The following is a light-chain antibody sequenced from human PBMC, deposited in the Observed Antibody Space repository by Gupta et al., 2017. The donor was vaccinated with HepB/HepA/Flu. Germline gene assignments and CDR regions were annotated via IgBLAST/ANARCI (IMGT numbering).Light chain of an antibody. CDR3: QQRENWPIT. CDR2: DAS. V-gene: IGKV3-11*01. Sequence: EIVLTQSPATLSLSPGERVTLSCRASQSIDSYLVWYQQKPGQAPRLLIYDASNRATGIAARCSGSGSGTDFTLTISSLELEDFAVYYCQQRENWPITFGGGTRVEIK. J-gene: IGKJ4*01. CDR1: QSIDSY.